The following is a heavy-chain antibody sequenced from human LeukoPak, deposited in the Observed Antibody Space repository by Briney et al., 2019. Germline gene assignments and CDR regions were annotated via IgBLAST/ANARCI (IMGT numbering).Heavy chain of an antibody. CDR3: ARAPKYYDFSPEPYGMDV. J-gene: IGHJ6*02. V-gene: IGHV4-59*01. CDR2: IYYSGST. Sequence: PSETLSLTCTVSGGSISSYYWSWIRQPPGKGLEWIGYIYYSGSTNYNPSLKSRVTISVDTSENQFSLKLSSVTAADTAVYYCARAPKYYDFSPEPYGMDVWGQGTTVTVSS. D-gene: IGHD3-3*01. CDR1: GGSISSYY.